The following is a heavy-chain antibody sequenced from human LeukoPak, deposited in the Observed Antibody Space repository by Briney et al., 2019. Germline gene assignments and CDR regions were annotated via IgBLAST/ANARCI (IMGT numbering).Heavy chain of an antibody. Sequence: ASVKVSCKASGYTFTGYYMHWVRQAPGQGLEWMGWINPNSGGTNYAQKFQGRVTMTRDTSISTAYMELSSLRSEDTAVYYCARTGVRVRGVIKYYFDYWGQGTLVTVSS. CDR3: ARTGVRVRGVIKYYFDY. CDR1: GYTFTGYY. J-gene: IGHJ4*02. D-gene: IGHD3-10*01. CDR2: INPNSGGT. V-gene: IGHV1-2*02.